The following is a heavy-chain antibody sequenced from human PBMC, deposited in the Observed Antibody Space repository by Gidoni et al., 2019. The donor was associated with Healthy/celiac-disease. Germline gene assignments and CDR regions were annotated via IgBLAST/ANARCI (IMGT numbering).Heavy chain of an antibody. J-gene: IGHJ4*02. V-gene: IGHV3-74*01. D-gene: IGHD1-1*01. CDR2: INSDGSST. CDR3: ASVRLEYFDY. CDR1: GFTFSSYS. Sequence: EVQLVESGGGLVQPGGSLRLSCAASGFTFSSYSMHWVRQAPWKGLVWVSRINSDGSSTSYADSVKGRFTISRDNAKNTLYLQMNRLRAEDTTVYYCASVRLEYFDYWGQGTLVTVSS.